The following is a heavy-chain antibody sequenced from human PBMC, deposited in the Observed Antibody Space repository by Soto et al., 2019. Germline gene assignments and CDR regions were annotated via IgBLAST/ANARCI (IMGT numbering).Heavy chain of an antibody. CDR1: GGTFSSYT. Sequence: QVQLVQSGAEVKKPGSSVKVSCKASGGTFSSYTISWVRQAPGQGLEWMGRIIPILGIANYAQKFQGRVTITADKSTRTAYMELSSLRSEDTAVYYWARGLGATSTDGMDVWGQGTTVTVSS. D-gene: IGHD1-26*01. CDR3: ARGLGATSTDGMDV. J-gene: IGHJ6*02. CDR2: IIPILGIA. V-gene: IGHV1-69*02.